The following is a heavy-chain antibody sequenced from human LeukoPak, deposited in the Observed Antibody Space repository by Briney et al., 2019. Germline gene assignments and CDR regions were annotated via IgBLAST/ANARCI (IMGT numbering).Heavy chain of an antibody. CDR3: ARSYSGFGYALHDY. V-gene: IGHV1-2*02. CDR2: INPNSGGT. D-gene: IGHD1-26*01. CDR1: GYTFTDCY. J-gene: IGHJ4*02. Sequence: ASVKVSCKASGYTFTDCYMHWVRQAPGQGLEWMGWINPNSGGTNYAQKFQGRVTMTRDTSISTAYMELSSLRSDDTAMCYCARSYSGFGYALHDYWGQGTLVTVSS.